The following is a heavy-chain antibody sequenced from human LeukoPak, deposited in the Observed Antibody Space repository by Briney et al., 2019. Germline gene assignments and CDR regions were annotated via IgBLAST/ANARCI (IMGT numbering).Heavy chain of an antibody. CDR2: ISYDGSNK. J-gene: IGHJ4*02. D-gene: IGHD4-17*01. CDR1: GFTFSSYA. Sequence: GGSLRLTCAASGFTFSSYAMHWVRQAPGKGREWVAVISYDGSNKYYADSVKGRFTISRDNSKNTLYLQMNSLRAEDTAVYYCARDRDYGDYIDYWGQGTLVTVSS. CDR3: ARDRDYGDYIDY. V-gene: IGHV3-30*01.